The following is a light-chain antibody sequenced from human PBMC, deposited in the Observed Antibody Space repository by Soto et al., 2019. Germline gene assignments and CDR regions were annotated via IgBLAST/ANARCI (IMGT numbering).Light chain of an antibody. CDR1: QRVSSSY. V-gene: IGKV3-20*01. Sequence: EIVLTQSPGTLSLSPGERATLSCRASQRVSSSYLAWFQQNPGQAPRLLIYGASSRATGIPDRFSGSGSGTDFTLTISRLEPEDFALYYCQHYGSTPWTFGQETKVDIK. CDR3: QHYGSTPWT. CDR2: GAS. J-gene: IGKJ1*01.